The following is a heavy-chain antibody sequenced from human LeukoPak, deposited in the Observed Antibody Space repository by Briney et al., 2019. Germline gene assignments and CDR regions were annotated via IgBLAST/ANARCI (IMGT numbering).Heavy chain of an antibody. CDR2: ISDSGDFT. J-gene: IGHJ4*02. CDR1: GFTFSNYA. D-gene: IGHD1-1*01. Sequence: GGSQRLSCAGSGFTFSNYALSWVRQAPGQGLEWVSTISDSGDFTFYADAVKGRFTISRDDSKNTLYLQMYSLRAEDTAIYYCARAPPYTKYFDYWGRGTLLTVSS. V-gene: IGHV3-23*01. CDR3: ARAPPYTKYFDY.